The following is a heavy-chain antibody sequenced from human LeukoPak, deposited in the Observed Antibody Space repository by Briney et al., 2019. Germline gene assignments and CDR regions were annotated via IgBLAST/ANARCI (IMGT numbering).Heavy chain of an antibody. CDR3: SFVWGSYDY. V-gene: IGHV3-74*01. CDR1: GFTLKSFW. D-gene: IGHD3-16*01. CDR2: INSDGSSA. J-gene: IGHJ4*02. Sequence: GGPLRLSCAGSGFTLKSFWMHWVRQAPGKGLVWVSRINSDGSSASYADSVKGRFTISRDNTKNTLYLQMNSLRVEDTAVYYCSFVWGSYDYWGQGTLVTVSS.